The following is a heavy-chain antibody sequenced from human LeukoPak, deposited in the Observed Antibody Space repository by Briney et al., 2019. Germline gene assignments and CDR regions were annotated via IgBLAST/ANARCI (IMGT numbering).Heavy chain of an antibody. J-gene: IGHJ4*02. CDR2: ISRSSSYK. CDR1: GFTFNSYS. D-gene: IGHD3-22*01. Sequence: KPGGSLRLSCAASGFTFNSYSMNWVRQAPGKGLEWVSSISRSSSYKYYADSVKGRFTISRDNAKNSLYLQMNSLRAEDTAAYYCASSRYDSSGYYGIIGYWGQGTLVTVSS. CDR3: ASSRYDSSGYYGIIGY. V-gene: IGHV3-21*01.